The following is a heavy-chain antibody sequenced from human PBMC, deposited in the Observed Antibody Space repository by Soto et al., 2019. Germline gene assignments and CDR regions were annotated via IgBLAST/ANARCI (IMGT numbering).Heavy chain of an antibody. D-gene: IGHD6-13*01. J-gene: IGHJ5*02. CDR3: AREIIAVSGTIRWFDP. V-gene: IGHV3-74*01. CDR1: GFTFSSHW. Sequence: PGGSLRLSCAASGFTFSSHWMHWVRQAPGKGPVWVSRINGDGSSIRYADSVKGRFTISRDNAKNTLYLQMNSLRAEDTAVYYCAREIIAVSGTIRWFDPWGQGTLVTVSS. CDR2: INGDGSSI.